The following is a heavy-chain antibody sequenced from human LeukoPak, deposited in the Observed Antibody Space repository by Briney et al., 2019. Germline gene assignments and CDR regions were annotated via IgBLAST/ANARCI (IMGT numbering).Heavy chain of an antibody. J-gene: IGHJ4*02. CDR1: GFTFSDHY. CDR3: AKAEGYDILTGLDY. Sequence: GGSLRLSCAASGFTFSDHYMDWVRQAPGKGLVWVSRINSAGSSTTYADSVKGRFTISRDNAKNTLYLQMNSLRTEDTAVYYCAKAEGYDILTGLDYWGQGTLVTVSS. D-gene: IGHD3-9*01. V-gene: IGHV3-74*01. CDR2: INSAGSST.